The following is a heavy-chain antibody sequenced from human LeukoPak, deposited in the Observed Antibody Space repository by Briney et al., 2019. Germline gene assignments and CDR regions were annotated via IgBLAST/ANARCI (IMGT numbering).Heavy chain of an antibody. D-gene: IGHD3-10*01. CDR3: ARDLVRGVRDIDY. J-gene: IGHJ4*02. Sequence: GGTLRLSCAASGFTFSSYWMHWVRQAPGKGLEWVAVISYDGSNKYYADSVKGRFTISRDNSKNTLYLQMNSLRAEDTAVYYCARDLVRGVRDIDYWGQGTLVTVSS. CDR1: GFTFSSYW. V-gene: IGHV3-30*03. CDR2: ISYDGSNK.